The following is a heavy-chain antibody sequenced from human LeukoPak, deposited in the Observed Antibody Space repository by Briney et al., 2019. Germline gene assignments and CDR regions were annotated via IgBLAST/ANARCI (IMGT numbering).Heavy chain of an antibody. Sequence: ASVKVSCKASGYTFTSYAMHWVRQAPGQGLEWMGWINPNSGGTNYAQKFQGRVTMTRDTSINTAYMELSRLRSDDTAVYYCAKVVAATPDRYFDYWGQGTLVTVSS. V-gene: IGHV1-2*02. J-gene: IGHJ4*02. CDR2: INPNSGGT. CDR3: AKVVAATPDRYFDY. CDR1: GYTFTSYA. D-gene: IGHD2-15*01.